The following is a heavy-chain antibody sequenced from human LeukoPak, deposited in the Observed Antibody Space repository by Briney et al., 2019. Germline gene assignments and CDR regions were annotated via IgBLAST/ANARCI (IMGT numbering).Heavy chain of an antibody. V-gene: IGHV1-46*01. J-gene: IGHJ5*02. CDR2: INPSGGST. CDR3: ARQYYDFWSGYYSRGDRWFDP. Sequence: ASVKVSCKASGYTFTSYYMHWVRQAPGQGLEWMGIINPSGGSTSYAQKFQGRVTMTRDTSTSTVYMGLSSLRSEDTAVYYCARQYYDFWSGYYSRGDRWFDPWGQGTLVTVSS. D-gene: IGHD3-3*01. CDR1: GYTFTSYY.